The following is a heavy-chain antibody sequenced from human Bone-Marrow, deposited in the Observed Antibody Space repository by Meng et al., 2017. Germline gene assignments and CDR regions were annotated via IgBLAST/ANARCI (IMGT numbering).Heavy chain of an antibody. Sequence: GHPQRVGPGLVRSSGTLSLTCTCSGASGNTGSYSWGWIRQPPRRGLGFIGFLYQSGSNNNHPSLKSRVTISLDMASNQFSLTLNSLAPADTAIFYCGRGVVAGPPGDWGRGTLVTVSS. V-gene: IGHV4-61*01. J-gene: IGHJ1*01. D-gene: IGHD2-15*01. CDR3: GRGVVAGPPGD. CDR1: GASGNTGSYS. CDR2: LYQSGSN.